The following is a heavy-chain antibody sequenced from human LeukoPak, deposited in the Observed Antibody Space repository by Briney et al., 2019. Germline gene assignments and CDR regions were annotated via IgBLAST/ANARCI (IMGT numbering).Heavy chain of an antibody. Sequence: GGSLRLSCAASGFTVSSNYMSWVRQGPGKGLECVSVISNDGDTYYADSVKGRFTISRDTSKNTASLQMNSLRAEDTAVYYCAKEPNHSSGYWDHWGQGTLVTVSS. CDR1: GFTVSSNY. CDR2: ISNDGDT. V-gene: IGHV3-53*01. J-gene: IGHJ4*02. CDR3: AKEPNHSSGYWDH. D-gene: IGHD3-22*01.